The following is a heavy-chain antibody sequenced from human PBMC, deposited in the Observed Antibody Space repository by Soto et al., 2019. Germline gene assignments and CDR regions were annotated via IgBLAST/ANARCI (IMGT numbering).Heavy chain of an antibody. J-gene: IGHJ4*02. CDR2: IYYSGST. V-gene: IGHV4-31*03. CDR1: GGSISSGGYY. CDR3: ARMSPDSHRPRADYFDY. Sequence: QVQLQESGPGLVKPSQTLSLTCTVSGGSISSGGYYWSWIRQHPGKGLEWIGYIYYSGSTYYNPSLKSRVTISVDTSKNQFSLKLSSVTAADTAVYYCARMSPDSHRPRADYFDYWGQGTLVTVSS. D-gene: IGHD3-22*01.